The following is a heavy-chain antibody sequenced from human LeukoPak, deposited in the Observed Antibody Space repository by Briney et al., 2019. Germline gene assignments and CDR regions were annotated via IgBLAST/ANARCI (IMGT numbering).Heavy chain of an antibody. V-gene: IGHV3-33*01. J-gene: IGHJ4*02. CDR2: IWYDGSNK. Sequence: GGSLRLSCGASGFTFSSYGMHWVRQAPGKGLEWVAVIWYDGSNKYYADSVKGRFTISRDNSKNTLYLQMNSLRAEDTAVYYCARAPLLTGDTIDYWGQGTLVTVSS. CDR1: GFTFSSYG. D-gene: IGHD7-27*01. CDR3: ARAPLLTGDTIDY.